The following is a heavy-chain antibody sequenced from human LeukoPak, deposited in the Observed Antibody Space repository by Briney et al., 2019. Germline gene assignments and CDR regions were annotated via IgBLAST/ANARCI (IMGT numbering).Heavy chain of an antibody. D-gene: IGHD3-10*01. V-gene: IGHV3-23*01. CDR1: GFTFSLYW. CDR3: AKDKPYYYGSGSGIDY. Sequence: GGSLRLSCAASGFTFSLYWMSWVRQAPGKGLEWVSAISGSGGSTYYADSVKGRFTISRDNSKNTLYLQMNSLRAEDTAVYYCAKDKPYYYGSGSGIDYWGQGTLVTVSS. J-gene: IGHJ4*02. CDR2: ISGSGGST.